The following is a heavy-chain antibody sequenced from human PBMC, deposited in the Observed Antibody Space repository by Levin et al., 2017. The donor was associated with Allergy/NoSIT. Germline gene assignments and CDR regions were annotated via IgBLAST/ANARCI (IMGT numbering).Heavy chain of an antibody. CDR3: ARDRRGLAAAGRGNDAFDI. V-gene: IGHV3-66*01. CDR2: IYSGGST. J-gene: IGHJ3*02. D-gene: IGHD6-13*01. Sequence: GGSLRLSCAASGLTVNSNYMNWVRQAPGKGLEWVSVIYSGGSTYYGDSVKGRFTISRDDSKNTVHLQMNSLGAGDTAVYYCARDRRGLAAAGRGNDAFDIWGQGTMVTVSS. CDR1: GLTVNSNY.